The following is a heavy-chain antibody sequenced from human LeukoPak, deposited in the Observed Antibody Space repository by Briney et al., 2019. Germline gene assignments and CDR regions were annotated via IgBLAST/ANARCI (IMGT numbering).Heavy chain of an antibody. CDR2: INSDGSST. CDR3: AREGGGYLYDY. CDR1: GFTFSSYW. D-gene: IGHD1-26*01. J-gene: IGHJ4*02. V-gene: IGHV3-74*01. Sequence: GGSLRLSCAASGFTFSSYWMHWVRQAPGKGLVWVSRINSDGSSTSYADSVKGRFTISRDNAKNTLYLQMNSLRAEDTAVYYCAREGGGYLYDYWGQGTLVTVSS.